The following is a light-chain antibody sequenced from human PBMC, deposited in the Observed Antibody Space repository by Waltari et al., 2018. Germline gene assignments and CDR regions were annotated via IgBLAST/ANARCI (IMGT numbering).Light chain of an antibody. CDR1: KLGDKY. CDR2: QDH. Sequence: SYELTQPPSVSVSPGQTASITCSGHKLGDKYAAWYQQKPGQSPVLVIYQDHKRPSGIPERFSGSNSGNTATLTISGTQAVDEADYYCQAWDSSTSVVFGGGTKLTVL. J-gene: IGLJ2*01. V-gene: IGLV3-1*01. CDR3: QAWDSSTSVV.